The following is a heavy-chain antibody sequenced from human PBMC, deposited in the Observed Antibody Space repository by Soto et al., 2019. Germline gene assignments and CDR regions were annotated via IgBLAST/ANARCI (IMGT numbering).Heavy chain of an antibody. Sequence: GAVKVSCKASGYTFTSYGISWVRQAPGQGLEWMGWISAYNGNTNYAQKLQGRATMTTDTFTSTAYMELRSLRSDDTAVYYCARDLAAAGIVDYWGQGTLVTVSS. CDR2: ISAYNGNT. CDR3: ARDLAAAGIVDY. J-gene: IGHJ4*02. D-gene: IGHD6-13*01. V-gene: IGHV1-18*01. CDR1: GYTFTSYG.